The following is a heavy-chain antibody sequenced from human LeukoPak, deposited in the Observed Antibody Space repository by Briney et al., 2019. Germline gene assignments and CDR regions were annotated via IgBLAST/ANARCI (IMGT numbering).Heavy chain of an antibody. V-gene: IGHV4-34*01. CDR2: INHSGST. CDR1: GGSFSDYY. J-gene: IGHJ5*02. Sequence: PSETLPLTCAVYGGSFSDYYWSWIRQPPGKGLEWIGEINHSGSTNYNPSLKSRVTISVDTSKNQFSLKLSSVTAADTAVYYCARLIRRFGVFNWFDPWGQGTLVTVSS. D-gene: IGHD3-10*01. CDR3: ARLIRRFGVFNWFDP.